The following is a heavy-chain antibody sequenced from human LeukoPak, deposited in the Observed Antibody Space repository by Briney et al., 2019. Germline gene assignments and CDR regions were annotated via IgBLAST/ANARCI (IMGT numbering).Heavy chain of an antibody. Sequence: PSETLSLTCTVSGGSISSNNYYWGWIRQPPGKGLEWIGSIYYSGSTNYNPSLKSRVTISVDTSKNQFSLKLSSVTAADTAVYYCARDSPYYYGSGSATYYMDVWGKGTTVTISS. V-gene: IGHV4-39*07. J-gene: IGHJ6*03. CDR3: ARDSPYYYGSGSATYYMDV. CDR2: IYYSGST. D-gene: IGHD3-10*01. CDR1: GGSISSNNYY.